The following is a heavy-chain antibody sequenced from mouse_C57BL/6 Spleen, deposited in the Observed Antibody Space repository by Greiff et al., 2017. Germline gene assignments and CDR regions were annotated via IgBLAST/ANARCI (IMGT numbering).Heavy chain of an antibody. Sequence: QVQLQQPGAELVKPGASVKMSCKASGYTFTSYWITWVKQRPGQGLEWIGDIYPGSGSTNYNEKFKSKATLTVDTSSSTAYMQLSSLTSEDSAVYYCASRSTVVEDWFAYWGQGTLVTVSA. J-gene: IGHJ3*01. V-gene: IGHV1-55*01. D-gene: IGHD1-1*01. CDR2: IYPGSGST. CDR3: ASRSTVVEDWFAY. CDR1: GYTFTSYW.